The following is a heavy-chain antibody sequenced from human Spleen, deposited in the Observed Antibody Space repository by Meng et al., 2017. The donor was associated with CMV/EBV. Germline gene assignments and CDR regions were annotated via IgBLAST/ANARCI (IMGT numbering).Heavy chain of an antibody. D-gene: IGHD3-16*01. CDR2: INWSGGST. J-gene: IGHJ4*02. Sequence: AFWFSFDDYGLSWVRQAPGKGLEWVSGINWSGGSTSYADYVKGRFTISRDNVKNSLYLQMNSLRAEDTALYYCARDYYDTSGTFDYWGQGTLVTVSS. CDR3: ARDYYDTSGTFDY. CDR1: WFSFDDYG. V-gene: IGHV3-20*03.